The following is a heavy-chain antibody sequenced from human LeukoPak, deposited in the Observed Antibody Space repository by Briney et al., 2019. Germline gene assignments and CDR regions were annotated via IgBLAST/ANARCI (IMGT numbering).Heavy chain of an antibody. CDR2: IITSGGT. CDR3: ARANAMAYYYGSGRSNWFDP. Sequence: SETLSLTCTVSGGSISNYYWSWIRQPAGKGLEWIGRIITSGGTNYNPSLKSRVTMSVDTSKNQFSLKLSSVTAADTAVYYCARANAMAYYYGSGRSNWFDPWGQGTLVTVSS. D-gene: IGHD3-10*01. CDR1: GGSISNYY. V-gene: IGHV4-4*07. J-gene: IGHJ5*02.